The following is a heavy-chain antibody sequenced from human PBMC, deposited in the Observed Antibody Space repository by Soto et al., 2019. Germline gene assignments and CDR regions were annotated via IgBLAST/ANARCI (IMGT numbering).Heavy chain of an antibody. Sequence: GGSLRLSCAASGFTFSSYAMSWVRQAPGKGLEWVSAISGSGGSTYYADSVKGRFTISRDNSKNTLYLQMNSLRAEDTAVYYCAKAKSTYYDILTGYYYVDYWGQGPLVTVSS. J-gene: IGHJ4*02. V-gene: IGHV3-23*01. CDR3: AKAKSTYYDILTGYYYVDY. CDR1: GFTFSSYA. D-gene: IGHD3-9*01. CDR2: ISGSGGST.